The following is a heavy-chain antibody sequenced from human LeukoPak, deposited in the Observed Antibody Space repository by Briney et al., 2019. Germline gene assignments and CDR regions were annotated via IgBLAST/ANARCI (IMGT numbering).Heavy chain of an antibody. J-gene: IGHJ6*02. V-gene: IGHV1-69*01. CDR3: ARDRGSGWYYYYYGMDV. CDR2: IIPIFGTA. D-gene: IGHD6-19*01. CDR1: GGTFSSYA. Sequence: SVKVSCKASGGTFSSYAISWVRQAPGQGLEWMGGIIPIFGTANYAQKFQGRVTITADESTSTAYMELSSLRSEDTAVYYCARDRGSGWYYYYYGMDVWGQGTTVTVSS.